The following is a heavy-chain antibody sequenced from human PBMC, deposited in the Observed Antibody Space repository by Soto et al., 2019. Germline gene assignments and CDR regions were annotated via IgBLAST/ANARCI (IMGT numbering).Heavy chain of an antibody. D-gene: IGHD1-1*01. CDR3: ARDARLDLRNLYYDYGMDV. J-gene: IGHJ6*02. CDR1: GYIFISYG. V-gene: IGHV1-18*01. Sequence: QARLVQSGGEVKKPGASVKVSCQASGYIFISYGISWVRQAPGQGLEWMGWISANKGNTHYAQKLQGRVTMTTDTSTNTVYLELRSLRSDDTAVYFCARDARLDLRNLYYDYGMDVWGQGTTVTVSS. CDR2: ISANKGNT.